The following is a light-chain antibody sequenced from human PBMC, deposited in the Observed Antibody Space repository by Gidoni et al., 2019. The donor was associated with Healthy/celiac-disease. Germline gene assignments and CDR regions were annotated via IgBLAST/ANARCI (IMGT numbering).Light chain of an antibody. CDR1: SRDVGGYNY. CDR2: DVS. J-gene: IGLJ2*01. Sequence: QSALTQPDSVSGSPGQSITIPCTGTSRDVGGYNYVSWFQQHPGKAPKLMIYDVSNRPSAVSNRFSGSKPGNTASLTISGLQAEDEADYYCSSYTTSSTLVVFGGGTKLTVL. CDR3: SSYTTSSTLVV. V-gene: IGLV2-14*03.